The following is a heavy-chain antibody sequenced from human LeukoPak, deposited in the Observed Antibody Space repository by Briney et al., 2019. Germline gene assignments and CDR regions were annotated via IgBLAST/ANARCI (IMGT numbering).Heavy chain of an antibody. D-gene: IGHD2-2*01. V-gene: IGHV5-51*01. CDR1: GYSFTNYW. J-gene: IGHJ4*02. CDR3: AIGGDSSTSCYTFFNY. CDR2: IYPDDSDT. Sequence: GESLKISCEGSGYSFTNYWIDWVRKMPGKGLEWMGIIYPDDSDTRYSPSFQGQVTISADKSIGTAYLQWSSLKASDTAMYYCAIGGDSSTSCYTFFNYWGQGTLVTVSS.